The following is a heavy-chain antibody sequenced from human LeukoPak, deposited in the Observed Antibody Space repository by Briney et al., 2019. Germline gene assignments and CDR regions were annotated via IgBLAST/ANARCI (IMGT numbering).Heavy chain of an antibody. CDR3: ARSRLKYQLLYRPYYFDY. CDR1: GFTFSDYY. Sequence: GRSLRLSCAASGFTFSDYYMSWIRQAPGKGLEWVSYISSSGSTIYYADSVKGRFTISRDNAKNSLYLQMNSLRAEDTAVYYCARSRLKYQLLYRPYYFDYWGQGTLVTVSS. V-gene: IGHV3-11*01. J-gene: IGHJ4*02. D-gene: IGHD2-2*02. CDR2: ISSSGSTI.